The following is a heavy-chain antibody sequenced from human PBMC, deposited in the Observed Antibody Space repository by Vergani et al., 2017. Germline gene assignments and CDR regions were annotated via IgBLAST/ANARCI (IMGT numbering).Heavy chain of an antibody. CDR3: ARGSQPSYSSWDYYYYMDV. CDR1: GYTFTSYY. J-gene: IGHJ6*03. CDR2: IIPILGIA. Sequence: QVQLVQSGAEVKKPGASVKVSCKASGYTFTSYYMHWVRQAPGQGLEWMGRIIPILGIANYAQKFQGRVTITADKSTSTAYMELSSLRSEDTAVYYCARGSQPSYSSWDYYYYMDVWGKGP. V-gene: IGHV1-69*09. D-gene: IGHD6-6*01.